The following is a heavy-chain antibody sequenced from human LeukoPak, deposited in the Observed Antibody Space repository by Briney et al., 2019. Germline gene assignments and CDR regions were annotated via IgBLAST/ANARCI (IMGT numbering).Heavy chain of an antibody. CDR1: GFTFSSYW. CDR2: INQDGSEK. J-gene: IGHJ4*02. Sequence: PGGSLRLSCADSGFTFSSYWISWVRQAPGKGLEWVANINQDGSEKYYVDSVRGRFTISRDNAKNSLYLQMNSLRAEDTAVYYCAISRPVATVGYWGQGTLVTVSS. CDR3: AISRPVATVGY. V-gene: IGHV3-7*01. D-gene: IGHD4-23*01.